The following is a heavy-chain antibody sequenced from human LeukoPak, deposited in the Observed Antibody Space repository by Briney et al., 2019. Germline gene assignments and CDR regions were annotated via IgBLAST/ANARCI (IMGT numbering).Heavy chain of an antibody. CDR2: IYYSGST. J-gene: IGHJ5*02. V-gene: IGHV4-39*01. CDR3: ARRNIGLSNWFDP. Sequence: SETLSLTCTVSGGSISGSSYYWGWIRQPPGKGLEWIGSIYYSGSTYYNPSLKSRVTISVDTSKNQFSLKLNSVTATDTAVYYCARRNIGLSNWFDPWGQGTLVTVSS. CDR1: GGSISGSSYY.